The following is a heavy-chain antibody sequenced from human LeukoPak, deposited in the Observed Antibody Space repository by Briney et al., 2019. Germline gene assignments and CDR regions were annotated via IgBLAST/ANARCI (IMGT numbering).Heavy chain of an antibody. Sequence: GGSLRLSCAASGFTFSSYAMHWVRQAPGKGLEWVAVISYDGSNKYYADSVKGRFTISRDNSKNTLYLQMNSLRAEDTAVYYCARENPQLRGADYWGQGTLVTVSS. CDR2: ISYDGSNK. V-gene: IGHV3-30*04. CDR1: GFTFSSYA. D-gene: IGHD3-10*01. CDR3: ARENPQLRGADY. J-gene: IGHJ4*02.